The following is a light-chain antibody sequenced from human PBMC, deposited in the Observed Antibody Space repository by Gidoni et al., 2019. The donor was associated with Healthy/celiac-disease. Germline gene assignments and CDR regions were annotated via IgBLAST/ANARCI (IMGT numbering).Light chain of an antibody. CDR1: QRVSSSY. V-gene: IGKV3-20*01. J-gene: IGKJ2*01. CDR2: GAS. CDR3: QQYGSSPYT. Sequence: EIVLTQSPGTLSLSPGERATLSCRASQRVSSSYLAWYQQKPGQAPRLLIYGASSRATGIPDGVSGSGSGTDFTLTISRLEPEDFAVDYCQQYGSSPYTFXQXTKLEIK.